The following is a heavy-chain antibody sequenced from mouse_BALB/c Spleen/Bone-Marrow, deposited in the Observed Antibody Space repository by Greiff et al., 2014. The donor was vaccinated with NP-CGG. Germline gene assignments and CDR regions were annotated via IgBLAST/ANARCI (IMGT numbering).Heavy chain of an antibody. V-gene: IGHV1-87*01. CDR1: GYTFTSYW. J-gene: IGHJ1*01. CDR3: ARSGNYWYFDV. D-gene: IGHD2-1*01. CDR2: IYPGDGDT. Sequence: VKLVESGAELARPGASVKLSCKASGYTFTSYWMQWVKQRPGHGLEWIGAIYPGDGDTRYTQKFKGKATLTADKSSSTTYMQLSSLASEDSAVYYCARSGNYWYFDVWGAGTTVTVSS.